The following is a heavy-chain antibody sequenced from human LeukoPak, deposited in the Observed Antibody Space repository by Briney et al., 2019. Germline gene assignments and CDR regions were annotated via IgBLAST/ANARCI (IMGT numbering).Heavy chain of an antibody. V-gene: IGHV3-66*01. D-gene: IGHD5-18*01. Sequence: GGSLRLSCAASGFTVSSNYMSWVRQAPGEGLEWVSVIYSGGSTYYADSVKGRFTISRDNSKNTLYLQMNSLRAEDTAVYYCARAQRGYSYLLDYWGQGTLVTVSS. J-gene: IGHJ4*02. CDR3: ARAQRGYSYLLDY. CDR2: IYSGGST. CDR1: GFTVSSNY.